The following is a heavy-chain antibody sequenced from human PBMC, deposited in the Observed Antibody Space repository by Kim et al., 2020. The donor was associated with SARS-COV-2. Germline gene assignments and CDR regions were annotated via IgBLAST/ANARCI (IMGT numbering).Heavy chain of an antibody. D-gene: IGHD4-17*01. J-gene: IGHJ4*02. CDR1: GGSISGYY. CDR2: IYYSGST. CDR3: ARHPDDYGDYWTFDY. Sequence: SETLSLTCTVSGGSISGYYWSWIRQPPGKGLEWIGYIYYSGSTNYNPSLKSRVTISLDTSKNHFSLKLSSVTAADTAMYYCARHPDDYGDYWTFDYWGQGTLVTVSS. V-gene: IGHV4-59*08.